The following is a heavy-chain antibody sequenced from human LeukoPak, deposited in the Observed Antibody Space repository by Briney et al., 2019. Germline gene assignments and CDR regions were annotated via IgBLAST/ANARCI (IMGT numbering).Heavy chain of an antibody. CDR2: ISAYNGNT. J-gene: IGHJ5*02. Sequence: ASVKVSCKSSGYTFTSYSISWVRQAPGQGLEWMGWISAYNGNTNYAQKLQGRVTMTTDTSTSTAYMDLRSLRSDDTAVYYCARDRVAAGFDPWGQGTLVTVSS. CDR1: GYTFTSYS. CDR3: ARDRVAAGFDP. V-gene: IGHV1-18*01. D-gene: IGHD6-25*01.